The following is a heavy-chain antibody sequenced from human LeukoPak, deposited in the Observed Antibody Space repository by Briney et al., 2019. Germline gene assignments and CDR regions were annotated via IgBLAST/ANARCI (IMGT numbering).Heavy chain of an antibody. Sequence: GGSLRLSCAASGFTFSSYWMSWVRQAPGKGLEWVANIKQDGSEKYYVDSVKGRFTISRDNAKNSLYLQMNSLRAEDTAVYYCARDPENDFWSGYYSDYWGQGTLVTVSS. CDR3: ARDPENDFWSGYYSDY. J-gene: IGHJ4*02. D-gene: IGHD3-3*01. CDR1: GFTFSSYW. V-gene: IGHV3-7*01. CDR2: IKQDGSEK.